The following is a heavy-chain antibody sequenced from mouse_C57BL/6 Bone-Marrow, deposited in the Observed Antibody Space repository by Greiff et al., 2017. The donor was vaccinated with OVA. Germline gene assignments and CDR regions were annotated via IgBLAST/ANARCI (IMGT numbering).Heavy chain of an antibody. J-gene: IGHJ1*03. V-gene: IGHV1-76*01. CDR2: IYPGSGNT. CDR1: GYTFTDYY. Sequence: QVQLKESGAELVRPGASVKLSCKASGYTFTDYYINWVKQRPGQGLEWIARIYPGSGNTYYNEKFKGKATLTAEKSSSTAYMQLSSLTSEDSAVYFCARMITRYFDVWGTGTTVTVSS. D-gene: IGHD2-4*01. CDR3: ARMITRYFDV.